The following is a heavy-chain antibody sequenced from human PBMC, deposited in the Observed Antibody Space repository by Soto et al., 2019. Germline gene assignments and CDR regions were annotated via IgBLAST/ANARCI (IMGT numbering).Heavy chain of an antibody. CDR2: IYSRGSN. CDR1: GDAIRSGEAY. CDR3: ARVDIWTVYRCMDV. V-gene: IGHV4-30-4*02. D-gene: IGHD3-9*01. J-gene: IGHJ6*02. Sequence: SDTLSPSCTVTGDAIRSGEAYWSWIRHPPRKALKRIGYIYSRGSNYYHPTLKSRVTISVDTSKNQFSLELTSLTAADTAVYFCARVDIWTVYRCMDVWGQATTVHVSS.